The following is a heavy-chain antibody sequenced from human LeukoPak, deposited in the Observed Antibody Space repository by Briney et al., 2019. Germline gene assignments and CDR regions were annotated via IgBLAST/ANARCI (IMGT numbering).Heavy chain of an antibody. CDR1: DYSISSGYY. V-gene: IGHV4-38-2*01. Sequence: SETLSLTCAVSDYSISSGYYWGWTRQPPGKGLEWIGSIYHSGSTYYNPSLKSRVTISVDTSKNQFSLKLSSVTAADTAVYYRARLEYQLLFNWFDPWGQGTLVTVSS. D-gene: IGHD2-2*01. CDR2: IYHSGST. CDR3: ARLEYQLLFNWFDP. J-gene: IGHJ5*02.